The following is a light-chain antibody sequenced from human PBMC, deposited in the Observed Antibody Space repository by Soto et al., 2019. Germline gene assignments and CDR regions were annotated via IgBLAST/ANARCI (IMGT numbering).Light chain of an antibody. J-gene: IGKJ4*01. Sequence: EIVLTQSPGSVSLSPGERATLSCRASETVKKNSLAWYQQKPRQAPRLLIYGASRRATGIPDSFSGSGSETDFILTISLLEPDNPAVYYCQQYAISPLTFGGGTKVEI. CDR2: GAS. CDR1: ETVKKNS. V-gene: IGKV3-20*01. CDR3: QQYAISPLT.